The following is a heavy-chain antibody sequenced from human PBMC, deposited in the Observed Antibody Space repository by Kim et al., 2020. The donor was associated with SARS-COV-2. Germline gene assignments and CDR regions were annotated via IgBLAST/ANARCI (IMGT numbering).Heavy chain of an antibody. CDR3: ARGRGGCSGGSCHKKLNYFDY. CDR1: GGSFSGYY. D-gene: IGHD2-15*01. J-gene: IGHJ4*02. CDR2: INHSGST. Sequence: SETLSLTCAVYGGSFSGYYWSWIRQPPGKGLEWIGEINHSGSTNYNPSLKSRVTISVDTSKNQFSLKLSSVTAADTAVYYCARGRGGCSGGSCHKKLNYFDYWGQGTLVTVSS. V-gene: IGHV4-34*01.